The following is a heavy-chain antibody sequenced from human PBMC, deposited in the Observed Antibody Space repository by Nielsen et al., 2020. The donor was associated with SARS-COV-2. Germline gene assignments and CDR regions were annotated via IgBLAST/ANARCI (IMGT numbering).Heavy chain of an antibody. CDR3: TRDNNRFGVVIIRRSNWFDP. Sequence: GESLKISCAASGFTFSSYWMHWVRQAPGKGLVWVSRINSDGSSTSYADSVKGRFTISRDNAKNTLYLQMNSLKTEDTAVYYCTRDNNRFGVVIIRRSNWFDPWGQGTLVTVSS. CDR2: INSDGSST. D-gene: IGHD3-3*01. CDR1: GFTFSSYW. J-gene: IGHJ5*02. V-gene: IGHV3-74*01.